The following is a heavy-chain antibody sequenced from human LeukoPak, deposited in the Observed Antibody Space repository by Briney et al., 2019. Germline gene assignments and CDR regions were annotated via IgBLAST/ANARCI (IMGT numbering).Heavy chain of an antibody. Sequence: SETLSLTCTVSGGSISSGPYYWAWIRQPPGKGLEWIGSIYYTGSTYKNPSLKSRVTISVDTSKNQFSLTLTSVTAADTALYYCTRELAGTTVEDWGQGTLVTVSS. D-gene: IGHD1-1*01. V-gene: IGHV4-39*07. CDR2: IYYTGST. CDR3: TRELAGTTVED. CDR1: GGSISSGPYY. J-gene: IGHJ4*02.